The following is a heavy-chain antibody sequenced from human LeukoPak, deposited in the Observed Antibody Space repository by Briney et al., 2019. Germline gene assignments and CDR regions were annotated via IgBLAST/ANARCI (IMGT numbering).Heavy chain of an antibody. V-gene: IGHV3-7*03. D-gene: IGHD3-10*01. Sequence: GGSLRLSCVASGFPFSSYWMTWVRQAPGKGLEWVANIKEDGSEKYYVDSVKGRFTISRDNAKNSLYLQMNSLRAEDTAVYYCARAGVLWFGESKFDYWGQGTQVTVSS. CDR3: ARAGVLWFGESKFDY. CDR1: GFPFSSYW. CDR2: IKEDGSEK. J-gene: IGHJ4*02.